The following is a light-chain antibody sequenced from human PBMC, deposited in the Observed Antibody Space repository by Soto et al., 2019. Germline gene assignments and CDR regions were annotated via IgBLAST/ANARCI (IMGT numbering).Light chain of an antibody. CDR3: QQSSTTPCT. CDR1: QNISRF. Sequence: DIQMTQSPSSLSASVGDRITITCRASQNISRFLNWFQQKAGKAPELLIYATSTLQSGVPSRFSGSGSGTDFIHTISRQQPEEFATYYCQQSSTTPCTFGKGTKLAI. J-gene: IGKJ2*02. V-gene: IGKV1-39*01. CDR2: ATS.